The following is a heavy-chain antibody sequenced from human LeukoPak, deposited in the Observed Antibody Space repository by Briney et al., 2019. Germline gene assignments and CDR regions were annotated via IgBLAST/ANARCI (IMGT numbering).Heavy chain of an antibody. CDR2: IIPIFGTA. CDR1: GYTFTSYG. CDR3: ARSPLEWFSRVNMEYYYYMDV. Sequence: ASVKVSCKASGYTFTSYGISWVRQAPGQGLEWMGGIIPIFGTANYAQKFQGRVTITADESTSTAYMELSSLRSEDTAVYYCARSPLEWFSRVNMEYYYYMDVWGKGTTVTVSS. D-gene: IGHD3-3*01. J-gene: IGHJ6*03. V-gene: IGHV1-69*13.